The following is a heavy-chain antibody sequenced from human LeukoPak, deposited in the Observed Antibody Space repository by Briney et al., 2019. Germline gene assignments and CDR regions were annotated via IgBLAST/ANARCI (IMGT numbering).Heavy chain of an antibody. J-gene: IGHJ4*02. Sequence: SETLSLTCTVSGGSISSSSYYWGWIRQPPGKGLEWIGSIYYSGSTYYNPSLKSRVTISVDTSKNQFSLKLSSVTAADTAVYYCARDHHRIFDYWGQGTLVTVSS. V-gene: IGHV4-39*07. CDR2: IYYSGST. CDR3: ARDHHRIFDY. CDR1: GGSISSSSYY. D-gene: IGHD2-15*01.